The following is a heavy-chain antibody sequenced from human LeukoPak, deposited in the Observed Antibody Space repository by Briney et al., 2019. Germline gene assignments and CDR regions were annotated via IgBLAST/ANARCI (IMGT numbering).Heavy chain of an antibody. CDR1: GGSFSGYY. V-gene: IGHV4-34*01. CDR3: ARGPMVITYDY. Sequence: PSETLSLTCVVYGGSFSGYYWSWIRQPPGKGLEWIGEINHSGSTNYNPSLKSRVTISVDTSKNQFSLKLSSVTAADTAVYYCARGPMVITYDYWGQGTLVTVSS. D-gene: IGHD3-22*01. CDR2: INHSGST. J-gene: IGHJ4*02.